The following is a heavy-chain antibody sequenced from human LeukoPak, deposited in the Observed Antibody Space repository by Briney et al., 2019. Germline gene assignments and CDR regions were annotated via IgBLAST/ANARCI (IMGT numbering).Heavy chain of an antibody. Sequence: SETLSLTCAVYGGSFSGYYWSWIRQPPGKGLEWIGEINHSGSTNYNPSLKSRVTISVDTSKNQFSLKLSSVTAADPAVYYCACDYGDYTAFDPWGQGTLVTVSS. J-gene: IGHJ5*02. CDR3: ACDYGDYTAFDP. V-gene: IGHV4-34*01. D-gene: IGHD4-17*01. CDR1: GGSFSGYY. CDR2: INHSGST.